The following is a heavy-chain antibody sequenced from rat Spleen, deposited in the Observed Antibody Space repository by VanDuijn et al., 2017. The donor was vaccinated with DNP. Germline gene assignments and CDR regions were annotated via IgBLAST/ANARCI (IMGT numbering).Heavy chain of an antibody. CDR2: ISSGGSP. V-gene: IGHV2S12*01. Sequence: QVQLKESGPGLVQPSQTLSLTCTVSGFPLTSYGVSWVRQPPGKGLEWIAAISSGGSPYYNSALKSRLSISRDTSKSQVFLKIISLQTEDTSIYFCTTRYSVYNYFDYWGQGVMVTVSS. CDR1: GFPLTSYG. D-gene: IGHD1-4*01. J-gene: IGHJ2*01. CDR3: TTRYSVYNYFDY.